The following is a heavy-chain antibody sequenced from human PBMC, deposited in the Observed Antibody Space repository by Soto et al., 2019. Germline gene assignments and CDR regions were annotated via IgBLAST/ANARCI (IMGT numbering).Heavy chain of an antibody. D-gene: IGHD2-15*01. CDR1: GFNLGTFT. Sequence: PGGSLRLSCAASGFNLGTFTMNWVRQAPGKGLEWVSSIGTTSTFIFYADSVRGRFTISRDNAKNSVYLQVNNLRDEDTAVYYCARDWDIVILSVPIPNYNYGMDVWGQGTTVTVSS. V-gene: IGHV3-21*01. CDR3: ARDWDIVILSVPIPNYNYGMDV. J-gene: IGHJ6*02. CDR2: IGTTSTFI.